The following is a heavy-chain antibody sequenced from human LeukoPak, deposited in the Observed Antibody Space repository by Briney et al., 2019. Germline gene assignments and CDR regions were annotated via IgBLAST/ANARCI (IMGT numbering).Heavy chain of an antibody. CDR3: AKASFSGVCPTD. V-gene: IGHV3-30*18. Sequence: PGRSLRLSCAASGFTFSSYGMHWVRQAPGKGLEWVAVISYDGSNKYYADSVKGRLTISRDNSKNTLYLQMSSLRAEDTAVYYCAKASFSGVCPTDWGQGTLVTVSS. CDR1: GFTFSSYG. J-gene: IGHJ4*02. CDR2: ISYDGSNK. D-gene: IGHD2-8*01.